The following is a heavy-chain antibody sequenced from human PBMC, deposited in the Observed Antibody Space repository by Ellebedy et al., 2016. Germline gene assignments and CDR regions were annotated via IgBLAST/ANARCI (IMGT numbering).Heavy chain of an antibody. CDR2: ISGAGNIA. CDR3: AKDAVGMVGGNTDNTGYYFDY. CDR1: DFTFSSSG. D-gene: IGHD1-26*01. V-gene: IGHV3-23*01. Sequence: GESLKISCAVTDFTFSSSGMHWVRQAPGKGLEWVSAISGAGNIAYYADSVKGRFTISRDNSKNTLYLQLNSLRAEDTAVYYCAKDAVGMVGGNTDNTGYYFDYWGQGTLVTVSS. J-gene: IGHJ4*02.